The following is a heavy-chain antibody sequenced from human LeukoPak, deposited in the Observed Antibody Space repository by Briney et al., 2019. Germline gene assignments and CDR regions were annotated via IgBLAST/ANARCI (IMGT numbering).Heavy chain of an antibody. J-gene: IGHJ5*02. D-gene: IGHD5-18*01. V-gene: IGHV7-4-1*02. CDR1: GYTFTRYE. CDR3: ARENGYSYGYNWFDP. Sequence: GASVKVFCKASGYTFTRYEMHWVRQAPGQGREWGGWINSNTGSTTYAEGFTRRLVFSLGTSDSTAYLAKSSLKAEDTAVYYCARENGYSYGYNWFDPWGQGTLVTVSS. CDR2: INSNTGST.